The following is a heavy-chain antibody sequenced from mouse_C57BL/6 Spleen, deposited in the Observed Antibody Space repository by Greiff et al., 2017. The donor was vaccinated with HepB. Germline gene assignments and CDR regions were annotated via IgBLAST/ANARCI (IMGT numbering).Heavy chain of an antibody. CDR1: GFTFSDYY. CDR3: ARDHDYDGYFDV. Sequence: EVQVVESEGGLVQPGSSMKLSCTASGFTFSDYYMAWVRQVPEKGLEWVANINYDGSSTYYLDSLKSRFIISRDNAKNILYLQMSSLKSEDTATYYCARDHDYDGYFDVWGTGTTVTVSS. CDR2: INYDGSST. D-gene: IGHD2-4*01. V-gene: IGHV5-16*01. J-gene: IGHJ1*03.